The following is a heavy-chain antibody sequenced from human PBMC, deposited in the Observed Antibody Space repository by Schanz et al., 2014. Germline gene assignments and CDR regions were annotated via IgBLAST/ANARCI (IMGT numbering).Heavy chain of an antibody. CDR1: GFTLSNSD. D-gene: IGHD2-21*01. CDR2: IGYLGDT. Sequence: DVQLLESGGGLVQPGGSLRLSCAASGFTLSNSDMHWVRQGTGKGLEWVSTIGYLGDTYYPDSVKGRFTVSRDSGQNSLYLQMNSLRAEDTAVYYCARDLEGYDGGGGGFDPWGQGTLVTVSS. V-gene: IGHV3-13*01. CDR3: ARDLEGYDGGGGGFDP. J-gene: IGHJ5*02.